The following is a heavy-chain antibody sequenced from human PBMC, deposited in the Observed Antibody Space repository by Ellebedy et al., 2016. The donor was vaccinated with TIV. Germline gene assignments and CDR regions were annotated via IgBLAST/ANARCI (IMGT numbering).Heavy chain of an antibody. Sequence: GESLKISCTASGFVFNNCAMHWVRQAPGKGLEWVAMIWYDGRNKAYGDSLKGRFSVSRDNSENTLYLQMKSLRAEDTAVYYCARAGGIFGSITDYYYYPMDVWGQGTTVTVSS. CDR2: IWYDGRNK. V-gene: IGHV3-33*01. D-gene: IGHD1-14*01. CDR1: GFVFNNCA. J-gene: IGHJ6*02. CDR3: ARAGGIFGSITDYYYYPMDV.